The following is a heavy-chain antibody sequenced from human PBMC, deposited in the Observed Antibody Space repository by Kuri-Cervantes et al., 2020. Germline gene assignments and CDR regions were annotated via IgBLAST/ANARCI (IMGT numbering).Heavy chain of an antibody. CDR3: ARGSSGYIVY. CDR2: INHSGST. J-gene: IGHJ4*02. Sequence: SETLSLTCAVYGGSFSGYYWSWIRQPPGKGLEWIGEINHSGSTNYNPSLKSRVTISVDRSKNQFSLKLRSVTAADTAFYYCARGSSGYIVYWGQGTQVTVSS. D-gene: IGHD1-26*01. V-gene: IGHV4-34*01. CDR1: GGSFSGYY.